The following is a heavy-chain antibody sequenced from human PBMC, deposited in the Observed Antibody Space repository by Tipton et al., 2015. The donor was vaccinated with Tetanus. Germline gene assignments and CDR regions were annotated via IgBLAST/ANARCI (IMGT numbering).Heavy chain of an antibody. V-gene: IGHV1-2*02. D-gene: IGHD3-3*01. CDR1: GYTFTGYY. J-gene: IGHJ6*02. Sequence: QLVQSGPEVKKPGASVKVSCKASGYTFTGYYMHWVRQAPGQGLEWMGWINPNSGGTNYAQKFQGRVTMTRDTSISTAYMELSRLRSDDTAVYYCARAGPQATFGVKYGMDVWGQGTTVTVSS. CDR3: ARAGPQATFGVKYGMDV. CDR2: INPNSGGT.